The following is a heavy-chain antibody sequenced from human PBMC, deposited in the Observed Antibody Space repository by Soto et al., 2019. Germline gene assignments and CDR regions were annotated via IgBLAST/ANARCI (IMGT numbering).Heavy chain of an antibody. CDR1: GFTFSSYS. D-gene: IGHD2-15*01. J-gene: IGHJ4*02. CDR3: ATDKGRSPLDY. Sequence: EVQLVESGGGLVQPGGSPRLSCAASGFTFSSYSMNWVRQAPGKGLEWVSYISSSTSTIYYADSVKGRFTISRDNAKNSLYLQMNSLRAEDTAVYYCATDKGRSPLDYWGQGTLVTVSS. V-gene: IGHV3-48*01. CDR2: ISSSTSTI.